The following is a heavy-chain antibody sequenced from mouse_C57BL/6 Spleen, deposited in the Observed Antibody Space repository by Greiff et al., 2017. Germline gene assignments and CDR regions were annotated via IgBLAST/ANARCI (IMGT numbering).Heavy chain of an antibody. Sequence: QVQLQQPGAELVKPGASVKLSCKASGYTFTSYWMHWVKQRPGQGLEWIGMIHPNSGSTNYNEKFKSKATLTVDKSSSTAYMQLSSLTSDDAAVYYCARSGGRIYYAMDYWGQGTSVTVSS. V-gene: IGHV1-64*01. CDR1: GYTFTSYW. CDR2: IHPNSGST. J-gene: IGHJ4*01. CDR3: ARSGGRIYYAMDY. D-gene: IGHD3-2*02.